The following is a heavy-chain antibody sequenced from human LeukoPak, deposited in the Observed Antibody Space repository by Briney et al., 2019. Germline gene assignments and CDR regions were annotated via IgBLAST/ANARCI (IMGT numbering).Heavy chain of an antibody. V-gene: IGHV4-4*02. CDR2: IYRTGSA. Sequence: PSETLSLTCGVSGGSISNGNWWSWVRQPPGKGLEWIGEIYRTGSANYNPSLKSRVAISVDKSKSQFSLTLNSVTAADTAVYYCVRCGSYCLDYWGQGTLVTVSS. D-gene: IGHD1-26*01. CDR1: GGSISNGNW. J-gene: IGHJ4*02. CDR3: VRCGSYCLDY.